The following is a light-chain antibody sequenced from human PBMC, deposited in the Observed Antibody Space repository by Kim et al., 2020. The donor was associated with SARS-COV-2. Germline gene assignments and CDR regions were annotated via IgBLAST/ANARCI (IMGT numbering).Light chain of an antibody. J-gene: IGLJ2*01. V-gene: IGLV3-1*01. CDR3: QAWDSTTVV. CDR2: QDS. Sequence: VSPGQAASITCSGDKLGHKYTCWYQQRPGQSPVLVIYQDSKRPSGIPERFSGSNSGNTATLTISGTQAMDEADYYCQAWDSTTVVFGGGTQLTVL. CDR1: KLGHKY.